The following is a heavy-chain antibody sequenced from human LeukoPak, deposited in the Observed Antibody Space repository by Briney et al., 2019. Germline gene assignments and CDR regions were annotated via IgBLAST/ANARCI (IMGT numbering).Heavy chain of an antibody. Sequence: SETLSLTCTVSGGSISGYYWSWIRQPPGKGLEWIGYVYDSGTTSGSTNYNPSLKSRVTISVDTSKNQFSLKLSSVTAADTAVYSCARRATSGSHCCGFDPWGQGTLVTVSS. CDR1: GGSISGYY. J-gene: IGHJ5*02. CDR3: ARRATSGSHCCGFDP. D-gene: IGHD1-26*01. CDR2: VYDSGTTSGST. V-gene: IGHV4-4*09.